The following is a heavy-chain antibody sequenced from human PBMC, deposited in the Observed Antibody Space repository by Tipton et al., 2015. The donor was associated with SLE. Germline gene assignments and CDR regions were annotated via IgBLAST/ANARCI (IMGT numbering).Heavy chain of an antibody. CDR1: GGSFSGYY. CDR2: INHSGST. CDR3: ARAPGLERSYYYNYYMDV. D-gene: IGHD1-1*01. V-gene: IGHV4-34*01. Sequence: LRLSCALYGGSFSGYYWNWIRQPPGKGLEWIGEINHSGSTNYNPSLKSRVTISVDTSKNQFSLKLSSVTAADTAVYYCARAPGLERSYYYNYYMDVWGRGTTVTVSS. J-gene: IGHJ6*03.